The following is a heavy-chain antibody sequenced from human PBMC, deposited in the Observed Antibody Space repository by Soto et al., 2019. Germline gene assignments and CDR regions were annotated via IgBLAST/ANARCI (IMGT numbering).Heavy chain of an antibody. D-gene: IGHD3-10*01. J-gene: IGHJ5*02. CDR3: ARDGVPYYYGSGTMWFDP. V-gene: IGHV3-33*01. CDR1: GFTFSSYG. CDR2: IWYDGSNK. Sequence: QVQLVESGGGVVQPGRSLRLSCAASGFTFSSYGMHWVRQAPGKGLEWVAVIWYDGSNKYYADSVKGRFTISRDNSKNTLYLQMNSLRAEDTAVYYCARDGVPYYYGSGTMWFDPWGQGTLVTVSS.